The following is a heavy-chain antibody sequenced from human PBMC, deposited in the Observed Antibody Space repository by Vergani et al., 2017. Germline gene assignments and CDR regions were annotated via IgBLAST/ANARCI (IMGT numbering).Heavy chain of an antibody. CDR3: ARGFTDYYGSGSYPFYFDY. V-gene: IGHV4-30-2*01. CDR2: IYHSGST. D-gene: IGHD3-10*01. J-gene: IGHJ4*02. CDR1: GGSISSGGYS. Sequence: QVQLQESGSGLVKPSQTLSLTCAVSGGSISSGGYSWSWIRQPPGKGLEWIGYIYHSGSTYYNPSLKSRVTISVDTSKNQFSLKLSSVTAADTAVYYCARGFTDYYGSGSYPFYFDYWGQGTLVTVSS.